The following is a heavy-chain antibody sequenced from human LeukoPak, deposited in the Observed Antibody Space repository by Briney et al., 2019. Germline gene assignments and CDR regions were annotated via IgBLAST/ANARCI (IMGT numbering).Heavy chain of an antibody. J-gene: IGHJ6*02. D-gene: IGHD3-10*01. CDR1: GFVFSSYA. CDR2: ISHDGSNE. CDR3: ATSEEAYGSGSYYYYGMDV. Sequence: PGGSLRLSCAASGFVFSSYAMHWVRQAPGKGLDGVAVISHDGSNEYYADSVKGRFTISRDNAKNSLYLQMNSLRAEDTALYYCATSEEAYGSGSYYYYGMDVWGQGTTVTVSS. V-gene: IGHV3-30-3*01.